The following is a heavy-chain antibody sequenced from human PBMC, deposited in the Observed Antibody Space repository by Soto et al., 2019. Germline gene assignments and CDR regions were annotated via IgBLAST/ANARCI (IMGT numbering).Heavy chain of an antibody. CDR3: ARHSISVVVAAIGWFDP. Sequence: SESLSLTCTVSGGSISSSSYYWGWIRQPPGKGLEWIGSIYYSGSTYYNPSLKSRVTISVDTSKNQFSLKLSSVTAADTAVYYCARHSISVVVAAIGWFDPWGQGTLVTVSS. D-gene: IGHD2-15*01. CDR1: GGSISSSSYY. CDR2: IYYSGST. V-gene: IGHV4-39*01. J-gene: IGHJ5*02.